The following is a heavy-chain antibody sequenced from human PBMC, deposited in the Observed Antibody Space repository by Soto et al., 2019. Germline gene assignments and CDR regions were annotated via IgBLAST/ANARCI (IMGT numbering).Heavy chain of an antibody. J-gene: IGHJ2*01. D-gene: IGHD2-8*01. V-gene: IGHV4-30-4*01. CDR3: ASSARVYAKYFDL. CDR1: GGSISSGDYY. CDR2: IYYSGST. Sequence: QVQLQESGPGLVKPSQTLSLTCTVSGGSISSGDYYWSWIRQPPGKGLEWIGYIYYSGSTYYNPSLKSRVTISVDTSKTQFSLKLSSVTAADTAVYYCASSARVYAKYFDLWGRGTLVTVSS.